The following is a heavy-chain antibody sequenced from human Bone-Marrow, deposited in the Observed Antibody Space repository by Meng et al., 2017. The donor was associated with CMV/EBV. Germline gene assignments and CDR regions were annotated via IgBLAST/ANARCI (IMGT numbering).Heavy chain of an antibody. Sequence: GGSLRLSCAASGFTFSSYAMHWVRQAPGKGLEWVAVISYDGSNKYYADSVKGRFTISRDNSKNTLFLQMNSLRTEDTAVYYCATLLRWGWYGHAMDVWGQGTTVTVSS. J-gene: IGHJ6*02. D-gene: IGHD6-19*01. CDR2: ISYDGSNK. CDR3: ATLLRWGWYGHAMDV. CDR1: GFTFSSYA. V-gene: IGHV3-30*04.